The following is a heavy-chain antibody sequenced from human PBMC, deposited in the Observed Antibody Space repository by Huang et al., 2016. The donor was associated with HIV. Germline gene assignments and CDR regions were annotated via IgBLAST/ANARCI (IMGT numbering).Heavy chain of an antibody. CDR3: AHRRDIDLVREYYFDY. Sequence: QITLKESGPTLVEPTQTLTLTCTFSGFSFYTVGVGVGWVRQPPGKALEWLALIYWNDDQRYNPSLRSRLTITRDTSKNQVVLTMTNRDPVDTATSFCAHRRDIDLVREYYFDYWGQGTLVTVSS. CDR1: GFSFYTVGVG. D-gene: IGHD2-15*01. CDR2: IYWNDDQ. J-gene: IGHJ4*02. V-gene: IGHV2-5*01.